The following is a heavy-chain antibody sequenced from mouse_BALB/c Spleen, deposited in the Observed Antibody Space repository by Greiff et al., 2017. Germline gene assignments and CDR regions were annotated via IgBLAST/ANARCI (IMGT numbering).Heavy chain of an antibody. Sequence: QVQLQQPGAELVKPGASVKLSCKASGYTFTSYWMHWVKQRPGQCLEWIGEINPSNGRTNYNEKFKSKATLTVDKSSSTAYMQLSSLTSEDSAVYYCARGGNPAWFAYWGQGTLVTVSA. D-gene: IGHD1-1*02. CDR2: INPSNGRT. J-gene: IGHJ3*01. CDR3: ARGGNPAWFAY. V-gene: IGHV1S81*02. CDR1: GYTFTSYW.